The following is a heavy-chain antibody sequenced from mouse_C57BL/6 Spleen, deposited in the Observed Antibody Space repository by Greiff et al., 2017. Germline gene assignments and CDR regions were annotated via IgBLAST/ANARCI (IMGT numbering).Heavy chain of an antibody. Sequence: QVQLQQSGAELARPGASVKLSCKASGYTFTSYGISWVKQRTGQGLEWIGEIYPRSGNTYYNEKFKGKATLTADKSSSTAYMELRSLTSEDSAVYFCARSAVVAPYDAMDYWGQGTSVTVSS. CDR1: GYTFTSYG. CDR3: ARSAVVAPYDAMDY. J-gene: IGHJ4*01. V-gene: IGHV1-81*01. CDR2: IYPRSGNT. D-gene: IGHD1-1*01.